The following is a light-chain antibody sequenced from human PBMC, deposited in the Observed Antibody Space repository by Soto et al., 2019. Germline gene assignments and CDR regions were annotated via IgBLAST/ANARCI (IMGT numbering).Light chain of an antibody. Sequence: DIQMTQSPSSLAASVGARVTITCRASQSISTYLNWYHQKPGKAPKVLIFDASRLQSGVASRFSGSGSGTDFTLTISSLQPEDSATYYCQQSYRAPWTFGQGTKVQVK. CDR3: QQSYRAPWT. J-gene: IGKJ1*01. V-gene: IGKV1-39*01. CDR2: DAS. CDR1: QSISTY.